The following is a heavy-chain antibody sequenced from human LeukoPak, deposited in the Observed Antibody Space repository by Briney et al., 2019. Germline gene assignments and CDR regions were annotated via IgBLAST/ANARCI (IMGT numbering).Heavy chain of an antibody. CDR3: ARSMFLAYCGGDCYDYYFDY. V-gene: IGHV1-69*05. J-gene: IGHJ4*02. CDR2: IIPIFGTA. CDR1: GGTFSSYA. Sequence: GSSVKVSCRASGGTFSSYAISWVRQAPGQGLEWMGGIIPIFGTANYAQKFQGRVTITTDESTSTAYMELSSLRSEDTAVYYCARSMFLAYCGGDCYDYYFDYWGQGTLVTVSS. D-gene: IGHD2-21*02.